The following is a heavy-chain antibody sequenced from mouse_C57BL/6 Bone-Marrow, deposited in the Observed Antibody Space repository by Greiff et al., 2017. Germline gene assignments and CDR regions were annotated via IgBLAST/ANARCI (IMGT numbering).Heavy chain of an antibody. CDR2: IHPNSGIT. Sequence: VQLQQPGAELVKPGASVKLSCKASGYTFTSYWMPWVKQRPGQGLEWIGMIHPNSGITNYNEKFKSKATLTVDKSSSTAYMQRSSLTSEDSAVYYCAIIYYDYALDYWGQGTTLTVSS. CDR3: AIIYYDYALDY. CDR1: GYTFTSYW. D-gene: IGHD2-4*01. J-gene: IGHJ2*01. V-gene: IGHV1-64*01.